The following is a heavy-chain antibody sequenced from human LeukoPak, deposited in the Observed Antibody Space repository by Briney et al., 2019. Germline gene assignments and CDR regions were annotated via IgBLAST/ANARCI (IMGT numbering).Heavy chain of an antibody. V-gene: IGHV3-74*01. CDR3: ARDPQSVIREAQKYYYYYYMDV. D-gene: IGHD3-10*01. CDR2: INSDGSST. Sequence: PGGSLRLSCAASGFTFSSYWMHWVRQAPGKGLVWVSRINSDGSSTSYADSVKGRFTISRDNAKNTLYLQMNSLRAEDTAVYYCARDPQSVIREAQKYYYYYYMDVWGKGTTVTISS. CDR1: GFTFSSYW. J-gene: IGHJ6*03.